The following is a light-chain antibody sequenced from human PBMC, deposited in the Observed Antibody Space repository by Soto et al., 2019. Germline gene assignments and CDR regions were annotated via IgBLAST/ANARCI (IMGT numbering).Light chain of an antibody. V-gene: IGKV1-27*01. J-gene: IGKJ4*01. CDR3: QKYDNAPFT. CDR2: AAS. CDR1: QGISNH. Sequence: DIQMTQSPSSLSASVGDRVTITCRASQGISNHLAWYQQKPGEVPKFLIYAASTLQAGVPSRISGSGSGTDFTLTISSLQPEDVATYYCQKYDNAPFTFGGGTKVEIK.